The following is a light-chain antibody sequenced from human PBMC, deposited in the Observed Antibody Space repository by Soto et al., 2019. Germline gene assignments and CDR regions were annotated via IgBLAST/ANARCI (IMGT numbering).Light chain of an antibody. Sequence: QSALTQPRSVSGSPGQSVTISCIGSSRDVGPYNYVSWYQQHPGKAPKVLINDVTERPSGVPDRFSGSKSGNTASLTISGLQADDEADYYCCSYAGSYTYVFGTGTQLTVL. J-gene: IGLJ1*01. CDR2: DVT. CDR3: CSYAGSYTYV. V-gene: IGLV2-11*01. CDR1: SRDVGPYNY.